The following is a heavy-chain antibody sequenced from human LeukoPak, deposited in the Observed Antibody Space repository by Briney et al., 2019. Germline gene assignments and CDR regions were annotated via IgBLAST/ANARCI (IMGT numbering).Heavy chain of an antibody. CDR3: AKNPRYCSSTSCYIYFQH. D-gene: IGHD2-2*02. J-gene: IGHJ1*01. Sequence: GGSLRLSCAASGFTCSSYAMSWVRQAPGQGLEWVSAISDSGGSTYYADSVKGRFTISRDNSKNTLYLQMNSLRAEDTAVYYCAKNPRYCSSTSCYIYFQHWGQGTLVTVSS. CDR1: GFTCSSYA. V-gene: IGHV3-23*01. CDR2: ISDSGGST.